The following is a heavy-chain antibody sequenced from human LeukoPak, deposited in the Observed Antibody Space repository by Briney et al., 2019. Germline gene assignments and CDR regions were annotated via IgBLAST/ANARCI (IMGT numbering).Heavy chain of an antibody. J-gene: IGHJ6*02. CDR1: GGSFSGYY. V-gene: IGHV4-34*01. CDR3: ARAGYLSSSSSGFYGMDV. CDR2: INHSGST. D-gene: IGHD6-6*01. Sequence: PSETLSLTCAVYGGSFSGYYWSWIRQPPGKGLEWIGEINHSGSTNYNPSLKSRVTISVDTSKHQFSLKLSSVTAADTAVYYCARAGYLSSSSSGFYGMDVWGQGTTVTVSS.